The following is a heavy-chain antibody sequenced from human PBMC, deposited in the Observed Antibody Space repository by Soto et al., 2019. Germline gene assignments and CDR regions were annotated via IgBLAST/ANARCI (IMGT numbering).Heavy chain of an antibody. CDR3: EREYCTSSSCSNGDY. D-gene: IGHD2-15*01. CDR2: ISPYNDNT. CDR1: GYTFTDYG. Sequence: ASVKVSCKASGYTFTDYGIGWVRQAPGQGLEWMGWISPYNDNTKYTQNLQGRVTMTTDTSTSTAYMELRSLRSDDTAVYYCEREYCTSSSCSNGDYWGQGTLVTVSS. V-gene: IGHV1-18*01. J-gene: IGHJ4*02.